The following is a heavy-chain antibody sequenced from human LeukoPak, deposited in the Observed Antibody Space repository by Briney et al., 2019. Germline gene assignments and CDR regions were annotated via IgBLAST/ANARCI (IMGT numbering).Heavy chain of an antibody. V-gene: IGHV4-38-2*01. Sequence: SETLSLTCAVSGYSISSGYYWGWIRQPPGKGLEWIGSIYHSGSTYYNPSLKSRVTISVDTSKNQFSLKLSSVTAADTAVYYCARHMSVPAAMSDYWGQGTLVTVSS. CDR3: ARHMSVPAAMSDY. D-gene: IGHD2-2*01. CDR2: IYHSGST. CDR1: GYSISSGYY. J-gene: IGHJ4*02.